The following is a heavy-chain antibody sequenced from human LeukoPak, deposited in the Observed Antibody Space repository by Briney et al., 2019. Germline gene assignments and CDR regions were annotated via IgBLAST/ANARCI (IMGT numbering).Heavy chain of an antibody. CDR2: ISSSSSYI. CDR3: ARDGRNSNYVFDY. D-gene: IGHD4-11*01. Sequence: GGSLRLSCAASGFTFSSYSMNWVRQAPGKGLEWVSSISSSSSYIYYADSGKGRFTISRDNAKNSLYLQMNGLRAEDTAVYYCARDGRNSNYVFDYWGQGTLVTVSS. J-gene: IGHJ4*02. V-gene: IGHV3-21*01. CDR1: GFTFSSYS.